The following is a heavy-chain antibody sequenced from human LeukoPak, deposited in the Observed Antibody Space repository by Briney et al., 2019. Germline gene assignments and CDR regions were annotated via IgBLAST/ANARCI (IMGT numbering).Heavy chain of an antibody. CDR3: ARGRSSSAFDY. V-gene: IGHV4-34*01. D-gene: IGHD6-6*01. CDR1: GGSFSGYY. J-gene: IGHJ4*02. Sequence: SETLSLTCAVYGGSFSGYYWSWIRQPPGKGLEWIGEINHSGSTNYNPSPKNRVTISVDTSKNQFSLKLSSVTAADTAVYYCARGRSSSAFDYWGQGTLVTVSS. CDR2: INHSGST.